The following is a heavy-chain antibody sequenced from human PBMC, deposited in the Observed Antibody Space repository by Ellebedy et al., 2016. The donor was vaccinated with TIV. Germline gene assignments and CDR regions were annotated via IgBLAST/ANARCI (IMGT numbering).Heavy chain of an antibody. V-gene: IGHV1-69*13. CDR2: IIPIFGTA. CDR3: ARDSSWWGNGMDV. CDR1: GGTFSSYA. J-gene: IGHJ6*02. D-gene: IGHD2-15*01. Sequence: SVKVSCXASGGTFSSYAISWVRQAPGQGLEWMGGIIPIFGTANYAQKFQGRVTITADESTSTAYMELSSLRSEDTAVYYCARDSSWWGNGMDVWGQGTTVTVSS.